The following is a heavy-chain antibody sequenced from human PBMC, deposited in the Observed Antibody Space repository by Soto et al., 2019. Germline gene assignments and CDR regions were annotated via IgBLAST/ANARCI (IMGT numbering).Heavy chain of an antibody. D-gene: IGHD3-3*01. Sequence: AQTLSLTCSVSGGTISGYYWTWIRQPAGKGLEWIGRIYSSGNTKYNPSLQSRVTMSLDTSNNQFSLRLTSVTAADTAVYYCARGQRFSDWFDPWGQGTLVTVSS. J-gene: IGHJ5*02. CDR2: IYSSGNT. CDR3: ARGQRFSDWFDP. CDR1: GGTISGYY. V-gene: IGHV4-4*07.